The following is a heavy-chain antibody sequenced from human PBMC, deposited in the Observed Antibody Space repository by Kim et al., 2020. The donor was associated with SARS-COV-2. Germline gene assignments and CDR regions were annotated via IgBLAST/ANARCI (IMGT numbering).Heavy chain of an antibody. CDR2: IDTSTGTP. D-gene: IGHD2-8*01. CDR3: ARDHCTNTSCFDH. Sequence: ASVKVSCRGSGYSFTNHAINWVRQAPGQGLEWMGWIDTSTGTPTYAQGFTGRFVFSLDTSVTTAYLQINSLKTEDTALYFFARDHCTNTSCFDHRGQGTL. J-gene: IGHJ5*02. V-gene: IGHV7-4-1*02. CDR1: GYSFTNHA.